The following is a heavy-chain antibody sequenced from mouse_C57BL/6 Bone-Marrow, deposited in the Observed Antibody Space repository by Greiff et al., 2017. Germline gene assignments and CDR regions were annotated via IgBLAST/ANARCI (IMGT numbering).Heavy chain of an antibody. CDR3: ARRGNYDYDGTPFDY. J-gene: IGHJ2*01. V-gene: IGHV5-6*01. Sequence: EVQVVESGGDLVKPGGSLKLSCAASGFTFSSYGMSWVRQTPDKRLEWVATISSGGSYTYYPDSVKGRFTISRDNAKNTLYLQMSSLKSEDTAMYYCARRGNYDYDGTPFDYWGQGTTLTVSS. CDR1: GFTFSSYG. D-gene: IGHD2-4*01. CDR2: ISSGGSYT.